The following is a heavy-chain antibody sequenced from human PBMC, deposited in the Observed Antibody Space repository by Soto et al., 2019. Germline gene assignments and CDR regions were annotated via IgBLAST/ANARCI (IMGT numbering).Heavy chain of an antibody. J-gene: IGHJ3*02. Sequence: GGSLRLSCTASGFTFGDYAMSWFRQAPGKGLEWVGFIRSKAYGGTTEYAASVKGRFTISRDDSKSIAYLQMNSLKTEDTAVYYCTRDFFDFWSGPDAFDIWGQGTMVTVSS. D-gene: IGHD3-3*01. CDR3: TRDFFDFWSGPDAFDI. CDR2: IRSKAYGGTT. V-gene: IGHV3-49*03. CDR1: GFTFGDYA.